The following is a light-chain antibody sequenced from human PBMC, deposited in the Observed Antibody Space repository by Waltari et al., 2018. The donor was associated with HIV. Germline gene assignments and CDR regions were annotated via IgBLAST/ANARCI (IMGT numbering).Light chain of an antibody. V-gene: IGKV1-39*01. CDR1: QSINNF. CDR3: QQTYRTPHT. J-gene: IGKJ5*01. CDR2: AAS. Sequence: DIQVTQSPSSLSASVGDRVTITCRAGQSINNFVNWYRQTPRKAPELLISAASDVQSGFSSRFVGSGSGTYYTLTVIRLQADDFAIYYCQQTYRTPHTFGQGTRLEFK.